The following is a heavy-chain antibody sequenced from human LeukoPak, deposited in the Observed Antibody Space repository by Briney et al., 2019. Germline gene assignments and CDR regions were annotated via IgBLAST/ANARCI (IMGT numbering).Heavy chain of an antibody. CDR2: INPGIFTT. CDR3: ARDWAHGSFDL. V-gene: IGHV1-46*01. CDR1: GYLFTAFS. D-gene: IGHD3-16*01. Sequence: ASVKVSCKALGYLFTAFSLHWVRQAPGQGPEWMAIINPGIFTTTYAQKLQDRITVTSDTSTATVYMELRSLRLEDTAVYFCARDWAHGSFDLWGQGTLVTVSS. J-gene: IGHJ4*02.